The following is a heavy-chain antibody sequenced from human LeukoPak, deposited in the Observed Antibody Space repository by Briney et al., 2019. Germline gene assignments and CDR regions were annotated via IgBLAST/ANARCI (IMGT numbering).Heavy chain of an antibody. CDR2: FDPEDGET. V-gene: IGHV1-24*01. D-gene: IGHD2-2*02. Sequence: ASVKVSCKVSGYTLTELSMHWVRQAPGEGLEWMGGFDPEDGETIYAQKFQGRVTMTEDTSTDTAYMELSSLRSEDTAVYYCATDIVVVPAAILRDYWGQGTLVTVSS. J-gene: IGHJ4*02. CDR3: ATDIVVVPAAILRDY. CDR1: GYTLTELS.